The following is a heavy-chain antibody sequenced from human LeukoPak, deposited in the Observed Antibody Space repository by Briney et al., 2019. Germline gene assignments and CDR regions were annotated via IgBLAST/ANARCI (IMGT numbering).Heavy chain of an antibody. CDR1: GFTFSDYN. D-gene: IGHD5-24*01. CDR2: ISTSSHAM. Sequence: GGSLRLSCTASGFTFSDYNMNWVRQAPGKGLEWVSYISTSSHAMYYADSVKGRFTISRDNAKNSLYLQINSLRAEDTAVYYCAREWGGGWLQLYYFGYWGQGSLVTVSS. V-gene: IGHV3-48*01. CDR3: AREWGGGWLQLYYFGY. J-gene: IGHJ4*02.